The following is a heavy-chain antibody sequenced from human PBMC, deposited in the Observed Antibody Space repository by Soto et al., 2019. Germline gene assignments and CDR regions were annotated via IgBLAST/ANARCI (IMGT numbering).Heavy chain of an antibody. CDR1: GGTFSSYA. CDR2: IIPIFGTA. CDR3: ARLGNSSVYYYYGMDV. Sequence: SVKVSCKASGGTFSSYAISWVRQAPGQGLEWMGGIIPIFGTANYAQKFQGRVTITADESTSTAYMELSSLRSEDTAVYYCARLGNSSVYYYYGMDVWGKGTTVTVSS. D-gene: IGHD6-19*01. J-gene: IGHJ6*04. V-gene: IGHV1-69*13.